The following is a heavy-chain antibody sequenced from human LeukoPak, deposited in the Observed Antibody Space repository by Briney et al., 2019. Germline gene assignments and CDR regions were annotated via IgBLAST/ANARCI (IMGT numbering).Heavy chain of an antibody. V-gene: IGHV3-23*01. CDR1: GFTFSSYV. CDR3: AKGHGSGWYGYFDY. Sequence: PGGSLGLSCAASGFTFSSYVLGWVRQAPGQGLEWVSTISSGGDSTSYADSVKGRFAISRDNSQSTLFLQLNSLRAEDTAVYYCAKGHGSGWYGYFDYWGQGTLVTVSS. CDR2: ISSGGDST. J-gene: IGHJ4*02. D-gene: IGHD6-19*01.